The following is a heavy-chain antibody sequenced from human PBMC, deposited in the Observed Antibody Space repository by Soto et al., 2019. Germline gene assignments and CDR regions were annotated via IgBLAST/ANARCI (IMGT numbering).Heavy chain of an antibody. CDR3: PRESDWEFDY. J-gene: IGHJ4*02. D-gene: IGHD1-26*01. CDR1: GFTFDDYA. Sequence: GGFLRLSCAASGFTFDDYAMHCVRQAPGKGLEWVSGISWNSGSIGHADSVKGRFTISRDNAKNTLYLQMNSLRVEDTAVYYCPRESDWEFDYWGQGTLVNVSS. V-gene: IGHV3-9*01. CDR2: ISWNSGSI.